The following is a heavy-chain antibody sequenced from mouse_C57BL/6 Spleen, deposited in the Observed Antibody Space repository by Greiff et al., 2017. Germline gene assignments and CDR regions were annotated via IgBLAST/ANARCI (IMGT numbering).Heavy chain of an antibody. CDR3: ARDRDYYGSSDGFDY. D-gene: IGHD1-1*01. J-gene: IGHJ2*01. CDR2: ISDGGSYT. Sequence: EVHLVESGGGLVKPGGSLKLSCAASGFTFSSYAMSWVRQTPEKRLEWVATISDGGSYTYYPDNVKGRFTISRDNAKNNLYLQMSHLKSEDTAMYYCARDRDYYGSSDGFDYWGQGTTLTVSS. V-gene: IGHV5-4*01. CDR1: GFTFSSYA.